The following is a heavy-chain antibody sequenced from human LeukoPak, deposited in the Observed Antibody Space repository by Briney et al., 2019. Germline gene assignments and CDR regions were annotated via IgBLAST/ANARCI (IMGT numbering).Heavy chain of an antibody. CDR3: ARTWNHNYYYYYRDV. J-gene: IGHJ6*03. V-gene: IGHV1-2*04. D-gene: IGHD1-14*01. Sequence: GGSLRLSCAASGITFSSYGMHWVRQAPGQGLEGMGWINPNSGGTNYAQKFQGWVTMTRGTSISTAYMELSRLRSYDTAVYYCARTWNHNYYYYYRDVWGRGTTVTVSS. CDR2: INPNSGGT. CDR1: GITFSSYG.